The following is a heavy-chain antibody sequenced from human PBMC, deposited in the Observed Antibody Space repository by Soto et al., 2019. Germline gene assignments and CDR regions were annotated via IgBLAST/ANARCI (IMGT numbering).Heavy chain of an antibody. V-gene: IGHV3-9*01. CDR2: ISWNSGSI. J-gene: IGHJ3*02. Sequence: EVQLVESGGTLVQPGRSLRLSCAASGFTFDDYGMHWVRQGPGKGLEWVSGISWNSGSIGYADSVKGRFTISRDNAKNSLYLQMNSLRPEDTALYYCAKDLTTPAAGTAFDIWGQGTMVTVSS. D-gene: IGHD6-13*01. CDR3: AKDLTTPAAGTAFDI. CDR1: GFTFDDYG.